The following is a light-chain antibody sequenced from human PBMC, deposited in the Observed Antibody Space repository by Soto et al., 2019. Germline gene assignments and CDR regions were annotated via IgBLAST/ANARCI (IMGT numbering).Light chain of an antibody. CDR1: QGISSY. V-gene: IGKV1-8*01. CDR3: QQYYSYPLT. J-gene: IGKJ4*01. Sequence: IRMTQSPSSFSACTGDRVTITCRASQGISSYLAWYQQKPGKAPKLLIYAASTLQSGVPSRFSGSGSGTDFTLTISCLQSEDFATYYCQQYYSYPLTFGGGTKVDIK. CDR2: AAS.